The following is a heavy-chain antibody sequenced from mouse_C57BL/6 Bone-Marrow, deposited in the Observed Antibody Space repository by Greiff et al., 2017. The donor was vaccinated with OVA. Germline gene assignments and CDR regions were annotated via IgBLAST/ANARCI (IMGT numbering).Heavy chain of an antibody. CDR3: ARWDYGSLFAY. D-gene: IGHD2-2*01. J-gene: IGHJ3*01. Sequence: ESGAELVKPGASVKISCKASGYAFSSYWMNWVKQRPGKGLEWIGQIYPGDGDTNYNGKFKGKATLTADKSSSTAYMQLSSLTSEDSAVYFCARWDYGSLFAYWGQGTLVTVSA. CDR2: IYPGDGDT. CDR1: GYAFSSYW. V-gene: IGHV1-80*01.